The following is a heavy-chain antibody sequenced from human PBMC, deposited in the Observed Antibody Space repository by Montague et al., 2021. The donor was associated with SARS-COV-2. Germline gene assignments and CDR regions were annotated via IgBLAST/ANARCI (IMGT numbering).Heavy chain of an antibody. J-gene: IGHJ4*02. V-gene: IGHV4-59*01. D-gene: IGHD2-15*01. CDR1: GGSTGKYY. Sequence: SETLSLTCSGAGGSTGKYYWTWIRQSPGKGLQWIGYIFYTGGTKFNPSLKSRVSMSLDTSKNHFSLRLSAVTAADTARYYCARAQNICFIANCVNYFDLWGLGALVTVSS. CDR2: IFYTGGT. CDR3: ARAQNICFIANCVNYFDL.